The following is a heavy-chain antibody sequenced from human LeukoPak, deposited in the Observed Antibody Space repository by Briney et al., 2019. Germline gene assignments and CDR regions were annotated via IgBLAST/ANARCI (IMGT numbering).Heavy chain of an antibody. CDR3: AREGLLWFGESHDAFDI. Sequence: QPGGSLTLSCAASGFTFSSYAMHWVRQAPGKGLEWVAVISYDGSNKYYADSVKGRFTISRDNSKNTLYLQMNSLRAEDTAVYYCAREGLLWFGESHDAFDIWGQGTMVTVSS. J-gene: IGHJ3*02. CDR2: ISYDGSNK. D-gene: IGHD3-10*01. CDR1: GFTFSSYA. V-gene: IGHV3-30*04.